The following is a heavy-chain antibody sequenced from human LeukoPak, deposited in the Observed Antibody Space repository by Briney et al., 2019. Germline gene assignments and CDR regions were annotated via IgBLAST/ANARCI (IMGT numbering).Heavy chain of an antibody. V-gene: IGHV4-39*01. D-gene: IGHD2-8*01. J-gene: IGHJ4*02. CDR1: GGSISSGSYF. CDR2: IYYSGST. CDR3: ARLPGSMYAGGDDN. Sequence: SETLSLTCSVSGGSISSGSYFWGWIRQPPGKGLEWIGSIYYSGSTYYNASLKSRVTISVDTSKNQFSLKLSSVTAADTAVYYCARLPGSMYAGGDDNWGQGTLVTASS.